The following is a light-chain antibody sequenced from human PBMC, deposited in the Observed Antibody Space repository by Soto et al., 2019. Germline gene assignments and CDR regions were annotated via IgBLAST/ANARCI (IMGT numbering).Light chain of an antibody. CDR1: RSDVGDYNL. CDR3: CSYAGSDTWA. J-gene: IGLJ3*02. Sequence: QSALTQPASVSGSPGQSITISCAGTRSDVGDYNLVSWYQQYPGKAPKLMIYEVNKRPSGVSNRFSGSKSGNTASLTISGLPGEDEADYYCCSYAGSDTWAFGGGTKLTVL. CDR2: EVN. V-gene: IGLV2-23*02.